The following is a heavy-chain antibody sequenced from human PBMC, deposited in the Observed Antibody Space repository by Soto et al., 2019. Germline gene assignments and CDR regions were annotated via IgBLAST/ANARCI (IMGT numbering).Heavy chain of an antibody. CDR2: IYYNGNT. CDR1: GGSISSHY. D-gene: IGHD3-10*01. CDR3: ARGVTLVRGVIHTPYFDY. J-gene: IGHJ4*02. Sequence: PSETLSLTCTVSGGSISSHYWSWIRQPPGEELEWVGYIYYNGNTNYNPSLKSRVTISVDTSKNQFSLKLSSVTAADTAVYYCARGVTLVRGVIHTPYFDYWGQGALVTVSS. V-gene: IGHV4-59*11.